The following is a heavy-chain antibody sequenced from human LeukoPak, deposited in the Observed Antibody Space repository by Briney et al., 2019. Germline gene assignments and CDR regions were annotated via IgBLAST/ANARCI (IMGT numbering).Heavy chain of an antibody. CDR3: ARVGGGYYYDSSGYYRDYYFDY. J-gene: IGHJ4*02. Sequence: SETLSLTCTVSGGSTSSYYWSWIRQPAGKGLEWIGRIYTSGSTNYNPSLKSRVTMSVDTSKNQFSLKLSSVTAADTAVYYCARVGGGYYYDSSGYYRDYYFDYWGQGTLVTVSS. CDR1: GGSTSSYY. CDR2: IYTSGST. D-gene: IGHD3-22*01. V-gene: IGHV4-4*07.